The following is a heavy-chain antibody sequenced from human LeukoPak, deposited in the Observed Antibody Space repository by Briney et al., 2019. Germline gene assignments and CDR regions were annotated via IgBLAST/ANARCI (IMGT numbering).Heavy chain of an antibody. CDR1: GGSISSYY. CDR3: ARQYYYDGSGPFQH. V-gene: IGHV4-4*07. Sequence: PSETLSLTCTVSGGSISSYYWSWIRQPAGKGLEWIGHIYTSGSTNYNPSLKSRITMSVDTSKNQLSLKLSSVTAAHTAVYYCARQYYYDGSGPFQHWGQGTLVTVSS. CDR2: IYTSGST. J-gene: IGHJ1*01. D-gene: IGHD3-22*01.